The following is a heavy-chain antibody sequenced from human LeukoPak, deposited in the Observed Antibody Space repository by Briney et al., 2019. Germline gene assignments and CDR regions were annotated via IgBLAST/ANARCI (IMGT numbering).Heavy chain of an antibody. Sequence: GGSLRLSCAASGFTFSSYAMSWVRQAPGKGLEWVSAISGSGGSTYYADSVKGRFTISRDNSKNTRYLQMNSLRAEDTAVYYCATYTGYSSSWSFVTVDYWGQGTLVTVSS. CDR1: GFTFSSYA. V-gene: IGHV3-23*01. CDR2: ISGSGGST. D-gene: IGHD6-13*01. CDR3: ATYTGYSSSWSFVTVDY. J-gene: IGHJ4*02.